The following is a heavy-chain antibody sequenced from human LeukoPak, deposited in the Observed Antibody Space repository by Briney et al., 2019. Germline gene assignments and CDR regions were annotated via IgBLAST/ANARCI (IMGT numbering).Heavy chain of an antibody. CDR2: ISYDGSNK. V-gene: IGHV3-30*18. CDR3: AKGSPVTGMDY. Sequence: RRSLRLSCAASGFTFSSYGMHWVRQAPGKGLEWVAVISYDGSNKYYADSVKGRFTIFRANSKNTLYLQMNSLRAEDTAVYYCAKGSPVTGMDYWGQGTLVTVSS. D-gene: IGHD2-8*02. CDR1: GFTFSSYG. J-gene: IGHJ4*02.